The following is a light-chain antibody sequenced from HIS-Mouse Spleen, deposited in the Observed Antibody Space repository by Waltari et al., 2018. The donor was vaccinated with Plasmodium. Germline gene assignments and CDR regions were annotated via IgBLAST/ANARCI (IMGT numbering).Light chain of an antibody. J-gene: IGLJ3*02. V-gene: IGLV2-23*01. CDR2: EGS. Sequence: QSALTQPASVSGSPGQSITISCTGTSSDVGSYNLLSWYHQHPGKAPKPMIYEGSKRPSGVSNRFSGSKSGNTASRTISGLQAEDEADYYCCSYAGSSTNWVFGGGTKLTVL. CDR3: CSYAGSSTNWV. CDR1: SSDVGSYNL.